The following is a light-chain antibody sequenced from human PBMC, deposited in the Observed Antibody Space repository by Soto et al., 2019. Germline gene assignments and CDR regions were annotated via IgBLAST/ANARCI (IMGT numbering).Light chain of an antibody. V-gene: IGLV2-14*01. CDR1: SSDVGGYNY. J-gene: IGLJ1*01. CDR3: SSYTSSSTPGV. CDR2: DVT. Sequence: QSVLTQPAYVYGSPGQSITISCTGTSSDVGGYNYVSWYQQHPGKAPKLMIYDVTNRPSGVSNRFSGSKSGNTASLTISGLQAEDEADYYCSSYTSSSTPGVFGTGTKVTVL.